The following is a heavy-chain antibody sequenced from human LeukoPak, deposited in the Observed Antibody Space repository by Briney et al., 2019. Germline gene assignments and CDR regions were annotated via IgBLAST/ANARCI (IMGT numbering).Heavy chain of an antibody. CDR3: AADLWFQPTLDWFDP. V-gene: IGHV3-30*02. CDR2: IRYDGSNK. CDR1: GFTFSSYG. D-gene: IGHD2-21*01. J-gene: IGHJ5*02. Sequence: GGSLRLSCAASGFTFSSYGMHWVRQAPGKGLEWVAFIRYDGSNKYYADSVKGRFTISRDNSKNTPYLQINSLRAEDTAVYYCAADLWFQPTLDWFDPWGQGTLVTVSS.